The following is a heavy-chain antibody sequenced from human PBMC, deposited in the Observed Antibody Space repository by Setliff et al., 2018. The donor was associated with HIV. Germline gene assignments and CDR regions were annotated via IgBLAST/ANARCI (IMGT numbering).Heavy chain of an antibody. CDR3: ARGSSGSHRTEYDDAFDI. CDR2: INHGGTT. CDR1: GDSFSGYY. Sequence: PSETLSLTCAVYGDSFSGYYWSWIRQTPGKGLEWIGEINHGGTTSSNPSLKSRVTISVDTSKNQFSLRMSSVTAADSGVYYCARGSSGSHRTEYDDAFDIWGQGAVVTVSS. J-gene: IGHJ3*02. V-gene: IGHV4-34*01. D-gene: IGHD6-25*01.